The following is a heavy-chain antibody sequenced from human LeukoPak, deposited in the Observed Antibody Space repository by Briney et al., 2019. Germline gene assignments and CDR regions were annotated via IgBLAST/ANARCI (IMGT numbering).Heavy chain of an antibody. J-gene: IGHJ4*02. V-gene: IGHV3-23*01. CDR3: AKDSNYYGSGSYVLDY. Sequence: GGSLRLSCAASGFTFSSYAMSWVRQAPGKGLEWVSAISGSGGSTYYADSVKGRFTISRDNSKNTLYLQMNSLRAEDTAVYYCAKDSNYYGSGSYVLDYWGQGTLVTVSS. CDR2: ISGSGGST. D-gene: IGHD3-10*01. CDR1: GFTFSSYA.